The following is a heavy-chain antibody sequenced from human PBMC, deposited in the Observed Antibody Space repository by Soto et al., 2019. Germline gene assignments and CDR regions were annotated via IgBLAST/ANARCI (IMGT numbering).Heavy chain of an antibody. CDR1: GYTLTELS. Sequence: ASVKVSCKVSGYTLTELSMHWVRQAPGKGLEWMGGFDPEDGETIYAQKFQGRVTMTEDTSTDTAYMELSSLRSEDTAVYYCATDHGIAVAGTNFKPLYYSDYSGQGTLVTVSS. D-gene: IGHD6-19*01. CDR2: FDPEDGET. CDR3: ATDHGIAVAGTNFKPLYYSDY. V-gene: IGHV1-24*01. J-gene: IGHJ4*02.